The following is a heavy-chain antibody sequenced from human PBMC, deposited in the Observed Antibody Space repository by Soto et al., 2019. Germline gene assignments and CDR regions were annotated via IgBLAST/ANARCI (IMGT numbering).Heavy chain of an antibody. D-gene: IGHD1-26*01. CDR2: MYFGGMT. CDR3: ATAPSEFYVNWFDD. CDR1: GGSFNSTNYF. Sequence: TRSLTCTVAGGSFNSTNYFWSWIRQPPGKGLEWIASMYFGGMTYYNSSLKSRLTVSVDTSNSQFSLRLSSVTAADTAVYFCATAPSEFYVNWFDDGGHGTLV. J-gene: IGHJ5*01. V-gene: IGHV4-39*01.